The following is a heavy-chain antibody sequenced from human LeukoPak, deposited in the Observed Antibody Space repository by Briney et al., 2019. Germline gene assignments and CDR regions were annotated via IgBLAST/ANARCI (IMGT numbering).Heavy chain of an antibody. V-gene: IGHV3-7*01. Sequence: GGSLRLSCAASGFTFSDYWMSWVRQAPGKGLEWVANIKQDGSAKYYVDSVKGRFTISRDNAKNSLYLQMNSLRDDGTAVYYCARLSYDSGTHYTVYKYWGQGTLVTVSS. CDR2: IKQDGSAK. D-gene: IGHD3-10*01. CDR1: GFTFSDYW. J-gene: IGHJ4*02. CDR3: ARLSYDSGTHYTVYKY.